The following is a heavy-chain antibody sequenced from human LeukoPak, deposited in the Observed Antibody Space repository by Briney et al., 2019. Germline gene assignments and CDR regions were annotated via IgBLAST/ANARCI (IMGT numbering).Heavy chain of an antibody. D-gene: IGHD2-2*02. Sequence: ASVKVSCKASGYTFTSYGISWVRQAPGQGLEWMGWISAYNGNTNYAQKLQGRVTMTTDTSTSTAYMELRSLRSDDTAVHYCARGYCSSTSCYTGDYWGQGTLVTVSS. J-gene: IGHJ4*02. CDR3: ARGYCSSTSCYTGDY. CDR1: GYTFTSYG. CDR2: ISAYNGNT. V-gene: IGHV1-18*01.